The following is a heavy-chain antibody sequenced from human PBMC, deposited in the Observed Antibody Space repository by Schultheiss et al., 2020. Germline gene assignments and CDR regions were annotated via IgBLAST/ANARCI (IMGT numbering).Heavy chain of an antibody. D-gene: IGHD3-10*01. CDR3: ARDIGYYGSGSRRPFMY. V-gene: IGHV3-48*01. CDR1: GFTFSSYS. Sequence: GGSMRLSCAASGFTFSSYSMNWVRQAPGKGLEWVSYISSSSSTIYYADSVKGRFTISRDNSKNTLYLQMNSLRPEDTAVYYCARDIGYYGSGSRRPFMYWGQGTLVTVAS. J-gene: IGHJ4*02. CDR2: ISSSSSTI.